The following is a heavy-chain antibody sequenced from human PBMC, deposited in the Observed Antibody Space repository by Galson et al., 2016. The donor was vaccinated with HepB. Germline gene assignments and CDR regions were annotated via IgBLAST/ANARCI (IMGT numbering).Heavy chain of an antibody. Sequence: ETLSLTCVVSGDSVNSGFYYWSWIRQPPGKGLEWIGCIYYSGSTNYNTSLQSRVSISLDTSKNQFSLKLNSVTAADTAVYYCARGNNFWSGYYADYWGRGTLVT. CDR3: ARGNNFWSGYYADY. J-gene: IGHJ4*02. D-gene: IGHD3-3*01. CDR1: GDSVNSGFYY. CDR2: IYYSGST. V-gene: IGHV4-61*01.